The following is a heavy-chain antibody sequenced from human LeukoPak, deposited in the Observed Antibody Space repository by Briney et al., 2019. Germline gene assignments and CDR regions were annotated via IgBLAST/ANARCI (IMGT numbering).Heavy chain of an antibody. CDR1: GYTFTSYG. D-gene: IGHD4-17*01. J-gene: IGHJ4*02. V-gene: IGHV1-18*01. CDR2: ISAYNGNT. Sequence: ASVKVSCKASGYTFTSYGMSWVRQAPGQGLEWMGWISAYNGNTNYAQKLQGRVTMTTDTSTSTAYMELRSLRSDDTAVYYCASGAYYGDLDDWGQPTLVTVSS. CDR3: ASGAYYGDLDD.